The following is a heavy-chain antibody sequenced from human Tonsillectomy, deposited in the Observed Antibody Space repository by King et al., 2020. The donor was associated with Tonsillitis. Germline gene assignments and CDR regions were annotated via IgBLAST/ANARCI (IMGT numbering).Heavy chain of an antibody. J-gene: IGHJ3*01. D-gene: IGHD1-7*01. Sequence: EVQLVESGGGLVKPGGSLRLSCAASGFTFSSYSMNWVRQAPGKGLQWVSSISISSSYIYYADSVKGRFSISRDNAKNSLYLQMNSLRAEDTAVYYCARDRDWNYRDACDLWGQGTMVSVSS. CDR2: ISISSSYI. V-gene: IGHV3-21*01. CDR3: ARDRDWNYRDACDL. CDR1: GFTFSSYS.